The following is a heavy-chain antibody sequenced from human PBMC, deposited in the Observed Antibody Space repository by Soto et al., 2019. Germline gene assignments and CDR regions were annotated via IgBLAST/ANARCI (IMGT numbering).Heavy chain of an antibody. CDR2: ISPDDGNT. D-gene: IGHD3-10*01. CDR3: ARVEAPFGESLH. CDR1: GYTFNSYT. Sequence: ASVKVSCKTSGYTFNSYTIAWVRQAPGQGLEWLGWISPDDGNTEYEQKFQGRVTMTADTLTNNAYLGLRSLKSDDTAIYYCARVEAPFGESLHWGQGTPVTVSS. V-gene: IGHV1-18*01. J-gene: IGHJ4*02.